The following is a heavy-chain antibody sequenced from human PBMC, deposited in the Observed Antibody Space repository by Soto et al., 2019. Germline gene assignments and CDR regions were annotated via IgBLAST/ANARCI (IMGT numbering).Heavy chain of an antibody. CDR3: AATYYDILTGYTQVDP. Sequence: SETLSLTCDVSGASISSNNWWSWVRQPPGQGLEWIGETHHSGSTNYNPSLKSRVTISVDTSKNQFSLKLSSVTAADTAVYYCAATYYDILTGYTQVDPWGQGTLVTVSS. CDR2: THHSGST. D-gene: IGHD3-9*01. J-gene: IGHJ5*02. V-gene: IGHV4-4*02. CDR1: GASISSNNW.